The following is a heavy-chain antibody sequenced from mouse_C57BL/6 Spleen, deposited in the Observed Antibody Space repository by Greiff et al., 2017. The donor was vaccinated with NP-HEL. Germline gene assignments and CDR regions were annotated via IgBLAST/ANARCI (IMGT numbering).Heavy chain of an antibody. CDR3: ARPVYYDYDAMDY. J-gene: IGHJ4*01. V-gene: IGHV5-17*01. D-gene: IGHD2-1*01. Sequence: EVQVVESGGGLAKPGGSLKLSCAASGFTFSDYGMHWVRQATEKGLEWVAYISSGSSTIYYADTVKGRFTISRDNAKNTLFRQMTSLRSEDKALYYCARPVYYDYDAMDYWGQGTSVTVSS. CDR2: ISSGSSTI. CDR1: GFTFSDYG.